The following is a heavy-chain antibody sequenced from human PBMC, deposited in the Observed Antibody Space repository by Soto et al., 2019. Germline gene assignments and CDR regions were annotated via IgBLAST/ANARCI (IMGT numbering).Heavy chain of an antibody. V-gene: IGHV5-51*01. CDR2: IYPGDSDT. J-gene: IGHJ5*02. CDR3: ARSYAYSSSWYDGYNWFDP. Sequence: GESLKISCKGSGYSFTSYWIGWVRQMPGKGLEWMGIIYPGDSDTRYSPSFQGQVTISADKSISTAYLQWSSLKASDTAMYYCARSYAYSSSWYDGYNWFDPWGQGTLVTVSS. D-gene: IGHD6-13*01. CDR1: GYSFTSYW.